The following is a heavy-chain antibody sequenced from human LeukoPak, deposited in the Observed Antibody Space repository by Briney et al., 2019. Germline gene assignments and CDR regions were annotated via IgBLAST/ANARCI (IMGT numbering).Heavy chain of an antibody. CDR1: GGSISSSSYY. D-gene: IGHD6-19*01. V-gene: IGHV4-39*07. J-gene: IGHJ5*02. CDR3: ARGLYPKYSSGWLNWFDP. Sequence: PSETLSLTCTVSGGSISSSSYYWGWIRQPPGKGLEWIGSIYYSGSTYYNPSLKSRVTISVDTSKNQFSLKLSSVTAADTAVYYCARGLYPKYSSGWLNWFDPWGQGTLVTVSS. CDR2: IYYSGST.